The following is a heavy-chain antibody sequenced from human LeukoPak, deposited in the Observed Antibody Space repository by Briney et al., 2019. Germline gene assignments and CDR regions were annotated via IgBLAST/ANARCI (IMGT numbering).Heavy chain of an antibody. J-gene: IGHJ4*02. CDR3: ARDKAVSAVSDY. CDR2: IYTSGST. CDR1: GGSISSYY. Sequence: SDTLSLTCTVSGGSISSYYWSWIRQPAGKGLEWIGRIYTSGSTNYNPSLKSRVTMSVDTSKNQFSLKLSSVTAADTAVYYCARDKAVSAVSDYWGQGTLVTVSS. D-gene: IGHD2-8*01. V-gene: IGHV4-4*07.